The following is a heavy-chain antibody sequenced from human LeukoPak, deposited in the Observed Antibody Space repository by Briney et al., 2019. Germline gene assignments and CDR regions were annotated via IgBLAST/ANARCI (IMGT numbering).Heavy chain of an antibody. CDR3: ARDRELLLLNAFDI. J-gene: IGHJ3*02. CDR1: GFTFSSYS. CDR2: ISSSSYI. Sequence: PGGSLRLSCAASGFTFSSYSMNWVRQAPGKGLEWVSSISSSSYIYYADSVKGRFTISRDNAKNSLYLQMNSLRAEDTAVCYCARDRELLLLNAFDIWGQGTMVTVSS. D-gene: IGHD1-26*01. V-gene: IGHV3-21*01.